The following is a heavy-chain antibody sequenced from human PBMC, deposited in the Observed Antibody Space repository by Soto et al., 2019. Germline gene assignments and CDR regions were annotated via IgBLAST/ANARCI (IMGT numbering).Heavy chain of an antibody. J-gene: IGHJ5*02. Sequence: ETLSLTCTVSGGSISSYYWNWLRQPPGKGLEWIGYIYFSGSTLYNPSLKSRVTISVDKSKNQFSLKLSSVTAADTAVYYCARDQLEGNWFDPWGQGTLVTVSS. CDR3: ARDQLEGNWFDP. D-gene: IGHD6-6*01. V-gene: IGHV4-59*12. CDR2: IYFSGST. CDR1: GGSISSYY.